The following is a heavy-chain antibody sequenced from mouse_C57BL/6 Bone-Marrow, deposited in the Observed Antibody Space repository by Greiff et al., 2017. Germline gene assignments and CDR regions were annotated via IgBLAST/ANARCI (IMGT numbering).Heavy chain of an antibody. Sequence: QVQLQQSGPELVKPGASVKISCKASGYAFSSSWMNWVKQRPGKGLEWIGRIYPGDGDTNYNGKFKGKATLTADTSSSTAYMRLSSLTSEDSAVYCCGRGRYYYGSSPSWFAYWGQGTLVTVSA. D-gene: IGHD1-1*01. CDR1: GYAFSSSW. CDR2: IYPGDGDT. V-gene: IGHV1-82*01. CDR3: GRGRYYYGSSPSWFAY. J-gene: IGHJ3*01.